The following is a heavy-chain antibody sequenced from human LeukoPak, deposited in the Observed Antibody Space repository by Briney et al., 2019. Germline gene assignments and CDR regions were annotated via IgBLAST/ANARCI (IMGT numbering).Heavy chain of an antibody. CDR2: ISYDGSNK. V-gene: IGHV3-30*18. CDR1: GFTFSSYG. J-gene: IGHJ6*02. CDR3: AKDSLLPPDGMDV. Sequence: GGSLRLSCAASGFTFSSYGMHWVRQAPGKGLEWVAVISYDGSNKYYADSVKGRFTISRDNSKNTLYLQMNSLRAEDTAVYYCAKDSLLPPDGMDVWGQGTTVTVSS.